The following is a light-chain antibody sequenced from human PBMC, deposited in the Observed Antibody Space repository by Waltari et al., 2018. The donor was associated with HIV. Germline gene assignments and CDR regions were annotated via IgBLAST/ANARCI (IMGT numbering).Light chain of an antibody. CDR1: SSNLGDGYD. CDR3: QSYDSSLSAYVV. Sequence: QSVLTQPPSVSGAPGQRVTISCTGTSSNLGDGYDVHWYQQLPGTAPKLLIYANIHRPSGVPDRFSVSKSATSASLAITGLQAEDEADYFCQSYDSSLSAYVVFGGGTKLTVL. V-gene: IGLV1-40*01. J-gene: IGLJ2*01. CDR2: ANI.